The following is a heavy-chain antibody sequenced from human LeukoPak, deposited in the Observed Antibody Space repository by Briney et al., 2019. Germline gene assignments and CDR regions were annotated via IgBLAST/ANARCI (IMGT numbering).Heavy chain of an antibody. CDR3: ARSNLYSRSSRDYYGMDV. J-gene: IGHJ6*02. D-gene: IGHD6-6*01. Sequence: GGSLRLSCAASGFTFSSYDMHWVRQATGKGLEWVSAIGTAGDTYYPGSVKGRFTISRENAKNSLYLQMNSLRAEDTAVYYCARSNLYSRSSRDYYGMDVWGQGTTVTVSS. V-gene: IGHV3-13*01. CDR1: GFTFSSYD. CDR2: IGTAGDT.